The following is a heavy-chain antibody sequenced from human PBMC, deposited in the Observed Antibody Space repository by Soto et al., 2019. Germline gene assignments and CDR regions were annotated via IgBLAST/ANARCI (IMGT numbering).Heavy chain of an antibody. CDR2: INPNNGGT. Sequence: QVHLVQSGAEVKKPGASVRVSCKASGYSFTANSIHWVRQAPGEGLEWMGWINPNNGGTNYARKFQGWVTMTRDTSISTAYMDLTRLKSDDTAVYYSAMKRRGVVYWGQGTLVTVSA. J-gene: IGHJ4*02. CDR3: AMKRRGVVY. CDR1: GYSFTANS. V-gene: IGHV1-2*04.